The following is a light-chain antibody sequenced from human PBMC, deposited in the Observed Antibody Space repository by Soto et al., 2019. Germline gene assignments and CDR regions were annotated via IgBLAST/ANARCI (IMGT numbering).Light chain of an antibody. CDR3: MQATHYRPYT. Sequence: VMTQTPLSSPVPLGQPASISCRSSQGLEHSGGTTYLNWLHQRPGQPPRLLIYKVSHRFSGVPDRFSGSGAGTDFTLKISRVEAEDVGIYYCMQATHYRPYTFGPGTKLEIK. V-gene: IGKV2-24*01. CDR2: KVS. CDR1: QGLEHSGGTTY. J-gene: IGKJ2*01.